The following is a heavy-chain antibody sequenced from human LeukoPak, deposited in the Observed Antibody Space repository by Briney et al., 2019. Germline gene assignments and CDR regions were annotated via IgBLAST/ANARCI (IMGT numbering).Heavy chain of an antibody. Sequence: GASVKVSCKASGGTFSSYAISWVRQAPGQGLEWMGGIIPIFGTANYAQKFQGRVTITADESTSTAYMELSSLRSEDTAVYYCARVSEASSSWYPRVYYYYYMDVWGKGTTVTISS. V-gene: IGHV1-69*13. J-gene: IGHJ6*03. CDR2: IIPIFGTA. CDR1: GGTFSSYA. CDR3: ARVSEASSSWYPRVYYYYYMDV. D-gene: IGHD6-13*01.